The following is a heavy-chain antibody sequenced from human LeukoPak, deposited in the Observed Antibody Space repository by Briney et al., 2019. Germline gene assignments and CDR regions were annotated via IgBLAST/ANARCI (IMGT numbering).Heavy chain of an antibody. CDR1: GYTFTDYG. J-gene: IGHJ4*02. D-gene: IGHD3-3*01. CDR2: ISARNGNT. V-gene: IGHV1-18*01. Sequence: ASVKVSCKASGYTFTDYGITWVRQAPGQGLEWMGRISARNGNTNYSQRLQGRVTMTTDTSTSTAYMELRSLTSDDTAVYYCARDHALLSNCFDYWGQGTLVTVSS. CDR3: ARDHALLSNCFDY.